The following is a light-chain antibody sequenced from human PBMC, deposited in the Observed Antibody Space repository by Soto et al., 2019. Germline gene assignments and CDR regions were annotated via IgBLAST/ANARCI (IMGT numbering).Light chain of an antibody. J-gene: IGLJ1*01. V-gene: IGLV2-14*01. Sequence: QSALTQPASVSGSPGQSITISCTGTSSDVGGYNYVSWYQQHPGKAPKLMIYEVSNRPSGVSNRFSGSKSGNTASLTISGLQAEDEADYYCSSYTSSSTNYVFGNGTKVT. CDR3: SSYTSSSTNYV. CDR1: SSDVGGYNY. CDR2: EVS.